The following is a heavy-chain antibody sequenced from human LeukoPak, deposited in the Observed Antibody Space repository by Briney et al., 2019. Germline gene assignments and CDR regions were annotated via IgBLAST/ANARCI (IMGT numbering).Heavy chain of an antibody. CDR3: ARWGESGDSVVHAFDI. CDR1: GASITSYY. Sequence: PSETLSLTCTVSGASITSYYWNWMRQSPGKGLEWIGYSHHSGTTNYNPSLERRGTISVETSKNQFSLKLGSVSAADTAVYYCARWGESGDSVVHAFDIWGRGTMVTVSS. V-gene: IGHV4-59*01. CDR2: SHHSGTT. J-gene: IGHJ3*02. D-gene: IGHD2-21*02.